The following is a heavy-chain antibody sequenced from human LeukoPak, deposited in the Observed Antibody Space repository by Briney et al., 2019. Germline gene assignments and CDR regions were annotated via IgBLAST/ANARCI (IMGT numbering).Heavy chain of an antibody. D-gene: IGHD3-10*02. CDR3: ARDLHYYVAMDF. J-gene: IGHJ6*02. Sequence: PGGSLRLSCEASGFTFSAYAMTGVRQAHGRGLEWVSSIGSDNKPHYSESVKGRFAISRDNSKSMLFLQLNSLRAEDTALYYCARDLHYYVAMDFWGQGTTVTVSS. CDR1: GFTFSAYA. CDR2: IGSDNKP. V-gene: IGHV3-23*01.